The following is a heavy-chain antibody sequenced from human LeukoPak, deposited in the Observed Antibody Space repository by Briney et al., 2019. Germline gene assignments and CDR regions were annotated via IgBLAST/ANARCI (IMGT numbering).Heavy chain of an antibody. CDR1: GGSISSYY. D-gene: IGHD3-22*01. CDR2: IHTSGST. J-gene: IGHJ4*02. V-gene: IGHV4-4*07. CDR3: ARDRYYYDSSGYIRFDY. Sequence: SETLSLTCTVSGGSISSYYWSWIRQPAGKGLEWIGRIHTSGSTNYNPSLNRRVTMSADTSKNQFSLKLSSVTAADTAVYYCARDRYYYDSSGYIRFDYWGQGTLVTVSS.